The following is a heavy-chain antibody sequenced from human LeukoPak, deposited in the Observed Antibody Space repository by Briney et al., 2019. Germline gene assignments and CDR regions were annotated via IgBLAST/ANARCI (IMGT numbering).Heavy chain of an antibody. J-gene: IGHJ3*02. V-gene: IGHV4-59*01. D-gene: IGHD1-14*01. CDR3: AREGGRTDAFDI. CDR2: IYYSGST. CDR1: GGSISSYY. Sequence: SETLSLTCTVSGGSISSYYWSRIRQPPGKGLEWIGYIYYSGSTNYNPSLKSRVTISVDTSKNQFSLKLSSVTAADTAVYYCAREGGRTDAFDIWGQGTMVTVSS.